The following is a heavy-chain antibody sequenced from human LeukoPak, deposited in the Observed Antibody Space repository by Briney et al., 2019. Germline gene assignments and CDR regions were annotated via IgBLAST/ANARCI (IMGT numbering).Heavy chain of an antibody. CDR1: GGSIPRYY. Sequence: SVTLSLTRTVSGGSIPRYYWRWIRQPAGTGLGGVGRIYATGCTDYHPSLDHRVMMSVDTCKNQHSLKLTSMTAADTAVYYCARDGSMTSRPFVSIDYWGQGTLVTVSS. D-gene: IGHD6-6*01. V-gene: IGHV4-4*07. CDR2: IYATGCT. J-gene: IGHJ4*02. CDR3: ARDGSMTSRPFVSIDY.